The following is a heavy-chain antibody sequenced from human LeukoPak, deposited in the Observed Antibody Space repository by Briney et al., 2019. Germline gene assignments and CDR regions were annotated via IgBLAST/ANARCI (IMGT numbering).Heavy chain of an antibody. J-gene: IGHJ5*02. D-gene: IGHD5-12*01. V-gene: IGHV4-38-2*01. Sequence: PSETLSLTCAVSGYSISSGYYCGWIRQPPGKGLEWIGSIYHSGSTYYNPSLKSRVTISVDTSKNQFSLKLSSVTAADTAVYYCARLSGYDYVDPWGQGTLVTVSS. CDR2: IYHSGST. CDR3: ARLSGYDYVDP. CDR1: GYSISSGYY.